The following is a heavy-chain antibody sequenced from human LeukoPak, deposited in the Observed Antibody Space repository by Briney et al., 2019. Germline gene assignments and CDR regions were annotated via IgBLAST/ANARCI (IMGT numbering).Heavy chain of an antibody. CDR3: ARASMHRDYFDY. D-gene: IGHD1-14*01. CDR1: GYTFSSYG. CDR2: ISAYNGNT. J-gene: IGHJ4*02. V-gene: IGHV1-18*01. Sequence: ASVTVSCKASGYTFSSYGISWVRQAPGQGLEWMGWISAYNGNTNYAQKFQGRVTMTSDTSTSTAYMELRSLRSDDTAVFYCARASMHRDYFDYWGQGTLVTVSS.